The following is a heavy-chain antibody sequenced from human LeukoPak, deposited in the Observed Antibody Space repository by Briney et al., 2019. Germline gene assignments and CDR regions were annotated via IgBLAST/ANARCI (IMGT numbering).Heavy chain of an antibody. CDR1: GGSISSYY. D-gene: IGHD5-18*01. CDR3: ASATAMVKGYNWFDP. J-gene: IGHJ5*02. CDR2: IYYSGST. Sequence: PSETLSLTGTVSGGSISSYYWSWIRQPPGKGLEWIGDIYYSGSTNYNPSLKSRVTISVDTSKNQFSLKLSSVTAADTAVYYCASATAMVKGYNWFDPWGQGTLVTVSS. V-gene: IGHV4-59*01.